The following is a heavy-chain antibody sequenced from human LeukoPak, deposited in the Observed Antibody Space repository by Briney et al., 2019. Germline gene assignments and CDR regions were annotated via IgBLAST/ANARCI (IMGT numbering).Heavy chain of an antibody. CDR1: GFTFSNYW. J-gene: IGHJ4*02. CDR3: ARGAITMIVVAMGD. CDR2: INSDGINT. D-gene: IGHD3-22*01. V-gene: IGHV3-74*01. Sequence: GGSLRLSCAATGFTFSNYWMHWVRQAPGKGLVWVSRINSDGINTSYADSVKGRFTISRDNAKNSLYLQMNSLRAGDTAVYYCARGAITMIVVAMGDWGQGTLVTVSS.